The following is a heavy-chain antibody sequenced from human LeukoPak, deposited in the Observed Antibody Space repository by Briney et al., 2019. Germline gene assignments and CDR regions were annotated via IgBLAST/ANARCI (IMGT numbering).Heavy chain of an antibody. V-gene: IGHV4-34*01. Sequence: SETLSLTCAVYGGSFSGYYWSWIRQPPGKGLDWIGEINHSGSTNYNPSLKSRVTISVDTSKNQFSLKLSSVTAADTAVYYCARHGRWFGGRFYYFDYWGQGTLVTVSS. J-gene: IGHJ4*02. CDR1: GGSFSGYY. CDR2: INHSGST. D-gene: IGHD3-10*01. CDR3: ARHGRWFGGRFYYFDY.